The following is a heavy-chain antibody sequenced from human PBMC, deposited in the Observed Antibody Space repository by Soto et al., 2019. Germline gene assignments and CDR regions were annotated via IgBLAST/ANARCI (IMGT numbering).Heavy chain of an antibody. CDR2: IRSDGSNE. CDR1: GFTFSSYG. Sequence: GGSLRLSCAASGFTFSSYGMHWVGQAPGKGLEWVADIRSDGSNEYYADSVKGRVTISRDNADNSLYLPMNSLRAEDTAVYYCARVPGSSNGGYFDYWGQGTLVTV. CDR3: ARVPGSSNGGYFDY. D-gene: IGHD6-6*01. V-gene: IGHV3-33*01. J-gene: IGHJ4*02.